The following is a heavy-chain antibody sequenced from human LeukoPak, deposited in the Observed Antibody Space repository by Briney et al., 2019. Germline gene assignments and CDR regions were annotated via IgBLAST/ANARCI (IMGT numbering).Heavy chain of an antibody. D-gene: IGHD3-3*01. CDR2: IYTSGGT. CDR3: ARASYDFWSGYYLHDAFDI. V-gene: IGHV4-61*02. CDR1: GGSISSGSYY. Sequence: SETLSLTCTVSGGSISSGSYYWSWIRQPAGKGLEWIGRIYTSGGTNYNPSLKSRVTISVDTSKNQFSLKLSSVTAADTAVYYCARASYDFWSGYYLHDAFDIWGQGTMVTVSS. J-gene: IGHJ3*02.